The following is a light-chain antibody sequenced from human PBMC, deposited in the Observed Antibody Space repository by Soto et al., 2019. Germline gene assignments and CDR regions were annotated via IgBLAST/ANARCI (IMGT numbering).Light chain of an antibody. J-gene: IGLJ1*01. V-gene: IGLV2-14*03. CDR1: SNDVGAYNY. CDR3: TSYTSSRTYV. CDR2: DVS. Sequence: QSVLPQPASVSGSPGQSITVSCTGTSNDVGAYNYVSWYQQHPGTAPKLMIYDVSNRPSGVSNRFSGSKSGNTASLTISGLQAEDEADYYCTSYTSSRTYVFGTGTKLTVL.